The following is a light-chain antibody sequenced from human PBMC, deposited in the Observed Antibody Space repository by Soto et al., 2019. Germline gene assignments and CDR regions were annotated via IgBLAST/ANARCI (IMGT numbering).Light chain of an antibody. CDR1: SSDVGGYNY. CDR2: EVS. Sequence: QSVLPKPPSASGSPGQSVTISCTGTSSDVGGYNYVSWYQQHPGKAPKLMIYEVSKRPSGVPDRFSGSKSGNTASLTVSGLQAEEEADDYCSSYAASSNSRVFGTGTKVTVL. CDR3: SSYAASSNSRV. J-gene: IGLJ1*01. V-gene: IGLV2-8*01.